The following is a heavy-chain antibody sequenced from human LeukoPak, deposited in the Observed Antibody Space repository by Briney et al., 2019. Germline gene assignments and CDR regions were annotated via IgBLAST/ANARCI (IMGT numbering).Heavy chain of an antibody. J-gene: IGHJ4*02. CDR3: AKDRAEATRRSLDY. Sequence: GGSLRLSCAASGFTFSNYAMHWVRQAPGKGLEWVSVISYEGSKKYYADSVKGRFTISRDNSKNTVHLQMNSLSTEDTAVYYSAKDRAEATRRSLDYWGQGTLVTVSS. V-gene: IGHV3-30*04. CDR1: GFTFSNYA. CDR2: ISYEGSKK. D-gene: IGHD1-26*01.